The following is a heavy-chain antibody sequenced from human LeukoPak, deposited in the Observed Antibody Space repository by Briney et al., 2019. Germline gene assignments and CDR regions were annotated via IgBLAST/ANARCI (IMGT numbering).Heavy chain of an antibody. D-gene: IGHD6-19*01. CDR2: IYPGDSDT. V-gene: IGHV5-51*01. J-gene: IGHJ3*02. CDR3: ARSGYSSGWYVAFDI. Sequence: GESLKISCMGSGYSFTSYWIGWVRQMPGKGLEWMGIIYPGDSDTRYSPSFQGQVTISADKSISTAYLQWSSLKASDTAMYYCARSGYSSGWYVAFDIWGQGTMVTVSS. CDR1: GYSFTSYW.